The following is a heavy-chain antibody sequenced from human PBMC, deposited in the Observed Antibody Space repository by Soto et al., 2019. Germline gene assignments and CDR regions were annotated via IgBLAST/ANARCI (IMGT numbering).Heavy chain of an antibody. J-gene: IGHJ4*02. CDR2: ISWNSGSI. V-gene: IGHV3-9*01. CDR3: AKLGDFDY. Sequence: EVQLVESGGGLVQPDRSLRLSCAASGFTFDDYAMHWVRQAPGKGLEWVSGISWNSGSIGYADSVKGRFTISRDNAKNSLYLQMNSLRAEDTALYYCAKLGDFDYWGQGTLVTVSS. CDR1: GFTFDDYA.